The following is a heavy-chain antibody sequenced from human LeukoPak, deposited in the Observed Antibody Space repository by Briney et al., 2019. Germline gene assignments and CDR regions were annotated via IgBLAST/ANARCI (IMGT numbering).Heavy chain of an antibody. Sequence: ETLSLTCTVSGGSISSSSYYWGWVRQAPGKGLEWVSSISSSSSYIYYADSVKGRFTISRDNAKNSLYLQMNSLRAEDTAVYYCARGGWWYYDSSATPPAAEYFQHWGQGTLVTVSS. D-gene: IGHD3-22*01. V-gene: IGHV3-21*01. CDR1: GGSISSSSYY. CDR2: ISSSSSYI. CDR3: ARGGWWYYDSSATPPAAEYFQH. J-gene: IGHJ1*01.